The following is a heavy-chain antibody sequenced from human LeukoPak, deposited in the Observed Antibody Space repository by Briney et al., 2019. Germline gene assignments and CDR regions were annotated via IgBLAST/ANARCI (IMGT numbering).Heavy chain of an antibody. D-gene: IGHD3-22*01. J-gene: IGHJ4*02. CDR1: GFTFSSYA. CDR2: ISSNGGST. V-gene: IGHV3-64*01. CDR3: ARVRYYYDSSGAEYYFDY. Sequence: PGGSLRLSCAASGFTFSSYAMHWVRQAPGKGLEYVSAISSNGGSTYYANSVKGRFTISRDNSKNTLYLQIGSLRAEDMAVYYCARVRYYYDSSGAEYYFDYWGQGTLVTVSS.